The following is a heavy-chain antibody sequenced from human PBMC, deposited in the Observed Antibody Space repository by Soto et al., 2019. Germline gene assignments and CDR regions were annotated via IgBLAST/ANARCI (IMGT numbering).Heavy chain of an antibody. V-gene: IGHV4-39*01. CDR3: TTLRSYYYHSSEVN. J-gene: IGHJ4*02. CDR1: GLSISTASYY. D-gene: IGHD3-22*01. Sequence: QLQLQESGPGLVKPSETLSLTCTVSGLSISTASYYWGWVRQPPGKGLEWIGSIFYSGSTSGSTYSNPSLRSRVTISVDTSNNQFSLKLSSVTAADTAAYYCTTLRSYYYHSSEVNWGQGTQVTVSS. CDR2: IFYSGSTSGST.